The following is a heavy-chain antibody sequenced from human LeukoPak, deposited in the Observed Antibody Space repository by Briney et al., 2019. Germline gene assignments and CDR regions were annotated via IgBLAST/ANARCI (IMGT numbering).Heavy chain of an antibody. J-gene: IGHJ3*02. Sequence: PSETLTLTCTVSGGSISSGGYYWSWIRQHPGKGLEWIGYIYYSGSTYYNPSLKSRVTISVDTSKNQFSLKLSSVTAADTAVYYCARDPGALDAFDIWGQGTMVTVSS. CDR1: GGSISSGGYY. D-gene: IGHD7-27*01. CDR3: ARDPGALDAFDI. CDR2: IYYSGST. V-gene: IGHV4-31*03.